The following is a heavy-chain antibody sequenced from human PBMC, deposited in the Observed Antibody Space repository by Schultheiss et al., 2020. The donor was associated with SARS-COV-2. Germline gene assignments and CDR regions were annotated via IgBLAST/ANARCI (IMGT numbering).Heavy chain of an antibody. J-gene: IGHJ4*02. CDR3: ARGQGLLGSSGYFDY. Sequence: GGSLRLSCTASGFPFSEYSMNWVRQVPGKGLEWVSSISSWSSYKYYADSVNGRFTISRDNAKNSLLLQMNSLRVEDTAVYYCARGQGLLGSSGYFDYWGQGTLVTVSS. V-gene: IGHV3-21*04. CDR2: ISSWSSYK. D-gene: IGHD3-22*01. CDR1: GFPFSEYS.